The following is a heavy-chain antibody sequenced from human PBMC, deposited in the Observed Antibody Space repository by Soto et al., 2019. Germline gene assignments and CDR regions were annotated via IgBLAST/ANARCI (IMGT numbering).Heavy chain of an antibody. D-gene: IGHD2-2*01. CDR2: ISWNSGSI. CDR3: AKDGPLYCSSTSCKGYYYYMDV. CDR1: GFTFDDYA. V-gene: IGHV3-9*01. Sequence: GGSLRLSCAASGFTFDDYAMHWVRQAPGKGLEWVSGISWNSGSIGYADSVKGRFTISRDNAKNSLYLQMNSLRAEDTALYYCAKDGPLYCSSTSCKGYYYYMDVWGKGTTVTVSS. J-gene: IGHJ6*03.